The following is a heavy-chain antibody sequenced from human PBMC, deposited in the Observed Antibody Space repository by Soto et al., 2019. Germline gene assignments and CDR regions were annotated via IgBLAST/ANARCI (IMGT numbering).Heavy chain of an antibody. V-gene: IGHV3-23*01. CDR2: ISGSGGRT. CDR3: AKTGRSWSIDAVGYYFDY. J-gene: IGHJ4*02. CDR1: GFTFSSYA. D-gene: IGHD6-13*01. Sequence: EVQLLESGGGLVQPGGSLRLSCAASGFTFSSYAMSWVRQAPGKGLEWVSAISGSGGRTYYADSVKGRFTISRDNSKNTLYLQMNSLRAEDTAVYYCAKTGRSWSIDAVGYYFDYWGQGTLVTVSS.